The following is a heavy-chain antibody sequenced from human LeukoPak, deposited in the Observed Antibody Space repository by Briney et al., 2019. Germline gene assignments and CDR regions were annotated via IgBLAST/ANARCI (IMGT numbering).Heavy chain of an antibody. V-gene: IGHV3-21*01. CDR2: ISSSSSYI. D-gene: IGHD4-17*01. CDR3: ARGSGDYVRSARAAAFDI. CDR1: GFTFSSYS. Sequence: GGSLRLSCAASGFTFSSYSMNWVRQAPGKGLEWVSSISSSSSYIYYADSVKGRFTISRDNAKNSLYLQMNSLRAEDTAVYYCARGSGDYVRSARAAAFDIWGQGTMVTVSS. J-gene: IGHJ3*02.